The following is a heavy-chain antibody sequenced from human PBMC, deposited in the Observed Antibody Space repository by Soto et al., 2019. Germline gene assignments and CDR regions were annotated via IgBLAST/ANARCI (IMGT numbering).Heavy chain of an antibody. CDR2: IYYSGRT. D-gene: IGHD2-21*02. CDR3: ARQRTTVVTQAYFDH. Sequence: SETLSLTCIVSGESISSSSYCWGWIRQPPGKGLEWIGSIYYSGRTYYNPSFKSRVTISIDTSKNQFSLKLSSVTATDTAVYYCARQRTTVVTQAYFDHWGQGALVTVSS. CDR1: GESISSSSYC. V-gene: IGHV4-39*01. J-gene: IGHJ4*02.